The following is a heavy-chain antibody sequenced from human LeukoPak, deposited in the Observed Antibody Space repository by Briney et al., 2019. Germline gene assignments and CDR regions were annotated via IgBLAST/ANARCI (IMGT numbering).Heavy chain of an antibody. Sequence: SETVSLTCVVYGGSLSGYYWSWIRPPAGKGREWVGEINHSGSTNYNPSLKSRVTISVDTSKNQFSLKLSSVTAADTAVYYCARGRRYSPNWFDPGGQGTLVTVSS. CDR2: INHSGST. V-gene: IGHV4-34*01. D-gene: IGHD6-13*01. CDR1: GGSLSGYY. CDR3: ARGRRYSPNWFDP. J-gene: IGHJ5*02.